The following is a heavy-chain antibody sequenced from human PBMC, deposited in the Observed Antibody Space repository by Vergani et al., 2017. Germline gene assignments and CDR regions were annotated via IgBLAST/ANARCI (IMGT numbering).Heavy chain of an antibody. J-gene: IGHJ6*02. CDR2: INSDGSST. D-gene: IGHD3-3*01. CDR3: ARVSDFWSGYPSCYYYGMDV. V-gene: IGHV3-74*02. Sequence: EVQLVESGGGLVQPGGSLRLSCAASRFTFSSYWMHWVRQAPGKGRVWVSRINSDGSSTSYADSVMGRFTISRDNAKNTRYLQMNSLRAEDTAVYYCARVSDFWSGYPSCYYYGMDVWGQGTTVTVSS. CDR1: RFTFSSYW.